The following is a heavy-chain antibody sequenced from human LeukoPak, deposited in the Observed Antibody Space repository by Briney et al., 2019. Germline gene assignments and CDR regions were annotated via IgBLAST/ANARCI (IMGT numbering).Heavy chain of an antibody. CDR2: INPNSGGT. D-gene: IGHD3-10*01. J-gene: IGHJ4*02. CDR3: ARSYYGSGSLTDY. V-gene: IGHV1-2*02. CDR1: GYTFTGYY. Sequence: GASVKVSCKASGYTFTGYYMHWVRQAPGQGLEWVGWINPNSGGTNYAQKFQGRVTMTRDTSISTAYMELSRLRSDDTAVYYCARSYYGSGSLTDYWGQGTLVTVSS.